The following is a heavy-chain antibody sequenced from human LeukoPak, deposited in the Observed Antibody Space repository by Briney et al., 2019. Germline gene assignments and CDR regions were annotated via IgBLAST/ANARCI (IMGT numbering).Heavy chain of an antibody. J-gene: IGHJ4*02. CDR2: IYYSGST. Sequence: SETLSLTCTVSGGSISSYYWSWIRQPPGKGLEWIGYIYYSGSTNYNPSLKSRVTISVDTSKNQFSLKLSSVTAADTAVYYCAREIHYYDSSGYRFFDYFDYWGQGTLVTVSS. D-gene: IGHD3-22*01. CDR1: GGSISSYY. V-gene: IGHV4-59*12. CDR3: AREIHYYDSSGYRFFDYFDY.